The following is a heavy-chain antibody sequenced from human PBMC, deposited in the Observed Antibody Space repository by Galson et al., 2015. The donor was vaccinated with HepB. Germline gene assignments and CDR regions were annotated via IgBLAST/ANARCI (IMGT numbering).Heavy chain of an antibody. CDR3: ARDSGNCGPDY. CDR2: INPSGDRT. D-gene: IGHD3-10*01. Sequence: SVKVSCKAAGFTFSSHYMHWVRQAPGQGLEWMAIINPSGDRTTYAQRFQGRVTMTRDASTSTVYMELSSLRSEDTAVYYCARDSGNCGPDYWGQGTLVTVSS. J-gene: IGHJ4*02. CDR1: GFTFSSHY. V-gene: IGHV1-46*01.